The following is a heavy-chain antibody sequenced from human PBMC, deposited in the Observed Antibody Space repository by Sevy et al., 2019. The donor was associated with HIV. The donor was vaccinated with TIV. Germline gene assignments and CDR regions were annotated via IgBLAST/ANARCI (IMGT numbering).Heavy chain of an antibody. Sequence: ASVKVSCKVSGYTLSQISMDWVRQAPGKGLEWMGSFDPEDGETIYAQKFQARVTMTEDTSTDTAYMELSSLRSDDTAVYYCATTKDYYDSSGSPFDSWGQGTLVTVSS. J-gene: IGHJ4*02. CDR1: GYTLSQIS. D-gene: IGHD3-22*01. CDR2: FDPEDGET. CDR3: ATTKDYYDSSGSPFDS. V-gene: IGHV1-24*01.